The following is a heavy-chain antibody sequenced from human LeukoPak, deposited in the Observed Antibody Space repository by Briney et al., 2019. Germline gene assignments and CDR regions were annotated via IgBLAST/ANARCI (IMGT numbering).Heavy chain of an antibody. CDR2: SDYSGNT. V-gene: IGHV4-59*08. D-gene: IGHD5-24*01. Sequence: PSETLSLTCTVSGGSINNYYWSWMRQPPGKGLEWIGYSDYSGNTYYNPSLKSRVTISVDTSKNQFSLNLNSVTAADMAVYFCARLGDGYNSPFYFDYWGQGTLVTVSS. J-gene: IGHJ4*02. CDR1: GGSINNYY. CDR3: ARLGDGYNSPFYFDY.